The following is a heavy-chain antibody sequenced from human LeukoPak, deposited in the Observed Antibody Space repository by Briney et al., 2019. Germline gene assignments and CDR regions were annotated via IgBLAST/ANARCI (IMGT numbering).Heavy chain of an antibody. J-gene: IGHJ4*02. Sequence: SETLSLTCTVSGGSISNYYWSWIRQPAGKGLEWIGRFYNSGSTNCNPSLKSRVTMSLDTSKNQFSLKLSSVTAADTAVYYCAVNGGYSSGWSYYWGQGTLVTVSS. CDR2: FYNSGST. V-gene: IGHV4-4*07. CDR1: GGSISNYY. D-gene: IGHD6-19*01. CDR3: AVNGGYSSGWSYY.